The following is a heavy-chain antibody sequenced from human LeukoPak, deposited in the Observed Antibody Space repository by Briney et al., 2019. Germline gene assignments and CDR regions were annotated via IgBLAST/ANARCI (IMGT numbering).Heavy chain of an antibody. J-gene: IGHJ4*02. V-gene: IGHV3-23*01. CDR2: ISRICGTT. CDR3: AKDRLGALLYFDS. Sequence: GGSLRLSCAASGFTFSSYGMSWGRQAPGKGLEWVSSISRICGTTYYADSVKGRFTISRDNSMNTLYLQLTSLRAEDTAVYSCAKDRLGALLYFDSWGQGTLVTVAS. CDR1: GFTFSSYG. D-gene: IGHD1-26*01.